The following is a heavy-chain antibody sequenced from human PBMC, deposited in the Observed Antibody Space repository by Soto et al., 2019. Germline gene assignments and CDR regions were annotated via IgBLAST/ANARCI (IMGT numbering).Heavy chain of an antibody. CDR2: ISGNGGST. D-gene: IGHD6-6*01. CDR3: AKDRTFGPPLVRFDS. CDR1: GXTFSVYS. Sequence: GSLRLSCGASGXTFSVYSMTWVRQAPGKGLEWVSAISGNGGSTYYADSVKGRFTISRDNSKSTLHLQMNSLRVEDTAVYYCAKDRTFGPPLVRFDSWGQGTLVTVSS. J-gene: IGHJ4*02. V-gene: IGHV3-23*01.